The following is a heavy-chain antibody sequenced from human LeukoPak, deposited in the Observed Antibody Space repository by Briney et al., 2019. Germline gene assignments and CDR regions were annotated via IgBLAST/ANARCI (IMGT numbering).Heavy chain of an antibody. CDR2: ISYDGSNK. V-gene: IGHV3-30*03. CDR3: ARAHYYDSSGYYFYYYYYYGMDV. D-gene: IGHD3-22*01. CDR1: GFTFSSYS. J-gene: IGHJ6*02. Sequence: GGSLRLSCVASGFTFSSYSMNWVRQAPGKGLEWVAVISYDGSNKYYADSVKGRFTISRDNSKNTLCLQMNSLRAEDTAVYYCARAHYYDSSGYYFYYYYYYGMDVWGQGTTVTVSS.